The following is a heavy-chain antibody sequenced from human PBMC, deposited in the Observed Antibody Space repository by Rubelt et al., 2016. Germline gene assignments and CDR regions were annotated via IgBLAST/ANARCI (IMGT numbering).Heavy chain of an antibody. J-gene: IGHJ6*01. V-gene: IGHV4-59*01. CDR1: GGSMSNFW. CDR2: IHYSDST. CDR3: XCLAQDV. D-gene: IGHD6-25*01. Sequence: LVRPSETLSLTCTVSGGSMSNFWWSWIRQPPGKGLEWIAYIHYSDSTIYNPSLKSRVTISLDASKNLFPLVSCEKAPSDTSSVAVXCLAQDV.